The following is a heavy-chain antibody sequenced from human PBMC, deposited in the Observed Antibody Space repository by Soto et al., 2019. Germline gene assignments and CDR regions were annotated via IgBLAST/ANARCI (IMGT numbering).Heavy chain of an antibody. V-gene: IGHV1-8*01. CDR2: MNPNSGYI. CDR1: GYTFTPHD. Sequence: QVQLVQSGAEVKRPGASVKVSCKASGYTFTPHDINWVRQATGQGLEWMGRMNPNSGYIDFAQRFQGRLTMTTNTSISTAYMELSSLRSEDTAISYCARGLYCSGGTCSDSWGQGTLVIVSS. CDR3: ARGLYCSGGTCSDS. D-gene: IGHD2-15*01. J-gene: IGHJ4*02.